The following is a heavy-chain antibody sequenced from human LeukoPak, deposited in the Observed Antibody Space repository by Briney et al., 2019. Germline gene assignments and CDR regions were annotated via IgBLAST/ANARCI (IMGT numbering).Heavy chain of an antibody. J-gene: IGHJ4*02. CDR1: GFTFSSYG. V-gene: IGHV3-30*02. CDR2: IRYDGSNK. Sequence: PGGSLRLSCAASGFTFSSYGMHWVRQAPGKGLEWVAFIRYDGSNKYYADSVKGRFTISRDNSKNTLYLQMNSLRAEDTAVYYCAKDGVTTWVIHYFDYWGQGTLVTVSS. CDR3: AKDGVTTWVIHYFDY. D-gene: IGHD4-11*01.